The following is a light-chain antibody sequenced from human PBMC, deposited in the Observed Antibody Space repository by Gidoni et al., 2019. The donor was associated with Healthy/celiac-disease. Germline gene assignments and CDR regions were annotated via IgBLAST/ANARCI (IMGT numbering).Light chain of an antibody. V-gene: IGKV4-1*01. CDR2: CAS. CDR1: QSVLYSPNNKNY. J-gene: IGKJ4*01. Sequence: DIVMTHSPDSLAVSLGERATINCKSSQSVLYSPNNKNYLAWYQQKPGQPPKLLIYCASTRESGVPDRFSGGGSGTDFTLTISSLQAEDVAVYYCQQYYSTRLTFGGGTKVEIK. CDR3: QQYYSTRLT.